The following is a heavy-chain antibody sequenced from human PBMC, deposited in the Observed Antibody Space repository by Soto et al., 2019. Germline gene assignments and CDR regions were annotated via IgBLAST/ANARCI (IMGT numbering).Heavy chain of an antibody. Sequence: GGSLRLSCAASGFNFNRFTMNWVRQAPGKGLEWVSSISSDSSYTYYADSLKGRVTISRDNAKNSLYLLMNNLRAEDTAVYYCARDWTESGMDVWGQGTTVTVPS. CDR2: ISSDSSYT. CDR1: GFNFNRFT. V-gene: IGHV3-21*01. CDR3: ARDWTESGMDV. D-gene: IGHD1-1*01. J-gene: IGHJ6*02.